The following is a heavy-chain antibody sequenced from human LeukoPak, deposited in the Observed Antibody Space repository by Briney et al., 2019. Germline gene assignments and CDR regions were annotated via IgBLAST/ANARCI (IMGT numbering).Heavy chain of an antibody. CDR1: GGTFSSYA. V-gene: IGHV1-69*04. J-gene: IGHJ3*02. CDR3: AREDYYGSGSPDAFDI. CDR2: IIPILGIA. D-gene: IGHD3-10*01. Sequence: SVKVSCKASGGTFSSYAISWVRQAPGQGLEWMGRIIPILGIANYAQKFQGRVTITADKSTSTAYMELSSLRSEDTAVYYCAREDYYGSGSPDAFDIWGQGTMVTVSS.